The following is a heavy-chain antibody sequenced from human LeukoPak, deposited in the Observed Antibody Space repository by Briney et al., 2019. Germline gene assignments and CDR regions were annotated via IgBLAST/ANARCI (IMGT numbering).Heavy chain of an antibody. CDR1: GYSFPSYW. D-gene: IGHD3-22*01. CDR2: IAPSDSYT. CDR3: VRQPPGVYDTTQNWFDP. J-gene: IGHJ5*02. V-gene: IGHV5-10-1*01. Sequence: HGESLKISCKASGYSFPSYWITWVRQVPGKGLEWMGRIAPSDSYTNYNPSFEGHVTMSVEKSITTVYLQWGSLKASDTAMYYCVRQPPGVYDTTQNWFDPWGQGTLVTVSS.